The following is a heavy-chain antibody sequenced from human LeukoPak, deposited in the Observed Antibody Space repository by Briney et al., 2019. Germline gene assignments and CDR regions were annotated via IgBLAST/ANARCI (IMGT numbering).Heavy chain of an antibody. CDR2: IYYSGST. V-gene: IGHV4-31*03. Sequence: SETLSLTCTVSGGSISSGNYYWSWIRQHPGKGLEWIGYIYYSGSTYYNPSLKSRVTISVDTSKNQFSLKLSSVTAADTAVYYCARNRGRDGYNDDAFDIWGQGTMVTVSS. CDR3: ARNRGRDGYNDDAFDI. CDR1: GGSISSGNYY. J-gene: IGHJ3*02. D-gene: IGHD5-24*01.